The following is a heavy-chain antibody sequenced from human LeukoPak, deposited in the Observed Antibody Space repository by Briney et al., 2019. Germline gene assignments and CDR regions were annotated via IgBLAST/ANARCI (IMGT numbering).Heavy chain of an antibody. CDR2: VIPIFGRA. CDR1: GGTFSIYA. CDR3: ARARGSTYGYYYYYMDV. Sequence: SVKVSCKASGGTFSIYAISWVRQAPGQELERMGGVIPIFGRANYAQKFQGRVTITADASTSTAYMELSRLRSEDTAVYYCARARGSTYGYYYYYMDVWGKGTTVTVSS. V-gene: IGHV1-69*01. J-gene: IGHJ6*03. D-gene: IGHD3-16*01.